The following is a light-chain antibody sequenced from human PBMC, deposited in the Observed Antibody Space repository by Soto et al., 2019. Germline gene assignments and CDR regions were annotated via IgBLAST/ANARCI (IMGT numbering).Light chain of an antibody. J-gene: IGKJ5*01. CDR1: QVIKTFY. CDR2: GVY. CDR3: QQRSNWQIT. Sequence: IVLTQSPGTLSLSPGETATLSCRASQVIKTFYFGWYQQKPGQSPRLLIYGVYSRATGTPDRFSGSGSGTDFTLTISSLEPEDFAVYYCQQRSNWQITFGQGTRLEIK. V-gene: IGKV3D-20*02.